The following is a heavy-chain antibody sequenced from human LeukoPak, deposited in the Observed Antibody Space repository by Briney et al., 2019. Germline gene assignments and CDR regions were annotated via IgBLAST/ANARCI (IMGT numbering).Heavy chain of an antibody. J-gene: IGHJ4*02. Sequence: GRSLRLSCAASGFTFSSYGMHWVRQAPGKGLEWVAVIWYDGSNKYYADSVKGRFTISRDNSKNTQYLQMNSLRAEDTAVYYCAKDLGFRVGATAGGDYWGQGTLVTVSS. D-gene: IGHD1-26*01. V-gene: IGHV3-33*06. CDR2: IWYDGSNK. CDR3: AKDLGFRVGATAGGDY. CDR1: GFTFSSYG.